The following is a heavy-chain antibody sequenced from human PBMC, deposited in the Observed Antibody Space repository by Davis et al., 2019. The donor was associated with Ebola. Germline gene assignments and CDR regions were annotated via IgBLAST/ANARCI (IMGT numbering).Heavy chain of an antibody. D-gene: IGHD1-26*01. CDR1: GFTFSSYA. V-gene: IGHV3-30-3*01. Sequence: GESLKISCAASGFTFSSYAMHWVRQAPGKGLEWVAVISYDGSNKYYADSVKGRFTISRDNSKNTLYLQMNSLRAEDTAVYYCTTVSAVSVYSGRYYYYYYGMDVWGQGTTVTVSS. J-gene: IGHJ6*02. CDR3: TTVSAVSVYSGRYYYYYYGMDV. CDR2: ISYDGSNK.